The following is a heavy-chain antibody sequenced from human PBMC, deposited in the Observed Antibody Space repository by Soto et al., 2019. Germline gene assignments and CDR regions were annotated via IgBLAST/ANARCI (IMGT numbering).Heavy chain of an antibody. CDR1: GASISGYY. Sequence: TETLSITCTVSGASISGYYWSWVRKSAGKGLEWIGRIYATGTTDYNPSLKSRVMMSVDTSKKQFSLKLRSVTAADTAVYYCVRDGTKTLRDGFDPWGQGISVTVS. D-gene: IGHD1-1*01. J-gene: IGHJ5*02. V-gene: IGHV4-4*07. CDR2: IYATGTT. CDR3: VRDGTKTLRDGFDP.